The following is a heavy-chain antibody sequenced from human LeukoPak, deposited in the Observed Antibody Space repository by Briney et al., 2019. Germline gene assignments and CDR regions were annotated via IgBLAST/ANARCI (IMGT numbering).Heavy chain of an antibody. CDR2: INPNSGGT. Sequence: ASVKVSCKASGYTFTGYYMHWVRQAPGQGLGWMGRINPNSGGTNYAQKFQGRVTMTRDTSISTAYMELSRLRSDDTAVYYCASILDSSGYYSPWEVDYWGQGTLVTVSS. V-gene: IGHV1-2*06. D-gene: IGHD3-22*01. CDR1: GYTFTGYY. CDR3: ASILDSSGYYSPWEVDY. J-gene: IGHJ4*02.